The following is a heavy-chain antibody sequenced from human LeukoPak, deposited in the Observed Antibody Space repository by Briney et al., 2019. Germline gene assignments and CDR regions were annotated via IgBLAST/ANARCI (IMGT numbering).Heavy chain of an antibody. J-gene: IGHJ4*02. D-gene: IGHD7-27*01. CDR2: INPSAGST. CDR1: GYTLINYY. Sequence: ASVKVSCKASGYTLINYYMQWVRQAPGQGLEWMGIINPSAGSTSYAQKLQGRVSMTRDTSTSTVYMQLSGLRSEDTAIYYCARTHSWGDKGYFDFWGQGTLVTVSS. CDR3: ARTHSWGDKGYFDF. V-gene: IGHV1-46*03.